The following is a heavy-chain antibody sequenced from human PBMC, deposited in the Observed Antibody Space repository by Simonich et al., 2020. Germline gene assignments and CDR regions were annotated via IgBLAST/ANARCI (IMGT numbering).Heavy chain of an antibody. CDR1: GFTFSSYW. Sequence: EVQLVESGGGLVQPGGSLSLSCAASGFTFSSYWMSWVRQAPGKGLEWVANIKQDGSEKDYGDSVKGRFTISRDNAKNSLYLQMNSLRAEDTAVYYCAREGIAARDAFDIWGQGTMVTVSS. J-gene: IGHJ3*02. CDR3: AREGIAARDAFDI. V-gene: IGHV3-7*01. D-gene: IGHD6-6*01. CDR2: IKQDGSEK.